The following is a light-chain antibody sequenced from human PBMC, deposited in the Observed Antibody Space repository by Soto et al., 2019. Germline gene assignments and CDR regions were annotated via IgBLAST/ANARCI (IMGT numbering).Light chain of an antibody. CDR1: QSVSSN. Sequence: EIVMTQSPATLSVSPGERATLSCRASQSVSSNLAWYQQKPGQAPRLLIYGASTRATGIPARFSGSGSGTDFTLTISRLEPEDFAVFYCQMYGSTFRTFGQGTKVDIK. J-gene: IGKJ1*01. V-gene: IGKV3-15*01. CDR2: GAS. CDR3: QMYGSTFRT.